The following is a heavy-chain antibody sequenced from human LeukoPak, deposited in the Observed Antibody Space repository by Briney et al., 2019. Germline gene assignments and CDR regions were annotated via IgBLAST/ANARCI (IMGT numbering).Heavy chain of an antibody. CDR3: ARDHYYGSGSYPI. J-gene: IGHJ4*02. CDR1: GGSISSYY. CDR2: IYYSGST. Sequence: PSETLSLTCTVSGGSISSYYWSWIRQPPGKGLEWIGYIYYSGSTNYNPSLKSRVTISVDTFKNQFSLKLSSVTAADTAVYYCARDHYYGSGSYPIWGQGTLVTVSS. V-gene: IGHV4-59*01. D-gene: IGHD3-10*01.